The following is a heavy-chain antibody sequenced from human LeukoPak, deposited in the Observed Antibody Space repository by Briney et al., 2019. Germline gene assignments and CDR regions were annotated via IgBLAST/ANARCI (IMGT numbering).Heavy chain of an antibody. CDR1: GYTFTSYD. D-gene: IGHD3-22*01. J-gene: IGHJ4*02. CDR2: MSPNSGNT. V-gene: IGHV1-8*03. Sequence: ASVKVSCKASGYTFTSYDINWVRQATGQGLEWVGWMSPNSGNTGYAQKFQGRVTITRNTSISTAYMELSSLRSEDTAVYYCARGGDYYDSSGYYYEDYWGQGTLVTVSS. CDR3: ARGGDYYDSSGYYYEDY.